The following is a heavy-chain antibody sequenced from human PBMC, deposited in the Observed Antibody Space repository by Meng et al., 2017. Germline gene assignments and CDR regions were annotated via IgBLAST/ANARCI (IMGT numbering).Heavy chain of an antibody. CDR2: IIPIFGTA. V-gene: IGHV1-69*06. J-gene: IGHJ4*02. CDR3: ARDGVGATEGYFDY. CDR1: GGTFSSYA. Sequence: QVRRGQSGAEGQKPGSSVKVSCKASGGTFSSYAISWVRQAPGQGLEWMGGIIPIFGTANYAQKFQGRVTITADKSTGTAYMELSSLRSEDTAVYYCARDGVGATEGYFDYWGQGTLVTVSS. D-gene: IGHD1-26*01.